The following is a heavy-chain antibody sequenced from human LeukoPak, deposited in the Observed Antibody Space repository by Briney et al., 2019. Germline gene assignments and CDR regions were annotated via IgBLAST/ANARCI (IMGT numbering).Heavy chain of an antibody. Sequence: GGSLRLSCASSGFTVSNHCMHWVRQAPGKGLVWVSRICSDGTKYYADSVTGRFTISRDDDKNTPSLQMNSLRAEDTAVYYCAREVEVGLGFDYWGQGSLVTVSS. CDR2: ICSDGTK. J-gene: IGHJ4*02. CDR1: GFTVSNHC. D-gene: IGHD3-22*01. CDR3: AREVEVGLGFDY. V-gene: IGHV3-74*01.